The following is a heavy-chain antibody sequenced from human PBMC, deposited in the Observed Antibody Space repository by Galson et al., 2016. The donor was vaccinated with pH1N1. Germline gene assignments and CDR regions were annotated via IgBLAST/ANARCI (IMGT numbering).Heavy chain of an antibody. D-gene: IGHD1-26*01. CDR2: ITSNSFHI. J-gene: IGHJ6*03. V-gene: IGHV3-21*01. CDR3: ARDPGRPRLFYMDV. Sequence: SLRLSCAASGFTFTAYSMNWVRQAPGKGLEWVASITSNSFHIYYTDSVRGRFTISRDNAKNSLYLHTHSLSAEDTAVYYCARDPGRPRLFYMDVWGKGTTVTVSS. CDR1: GFTFTAYS.